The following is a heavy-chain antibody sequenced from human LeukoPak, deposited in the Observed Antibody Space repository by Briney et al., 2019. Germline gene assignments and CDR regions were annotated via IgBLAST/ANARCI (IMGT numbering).Heavy chain of an antibody. Sequence: PGGSLRLSCAASGFTFSSYGMSWVRQAPGKGLEWVSAISGSGGSTYYADSVKGRFTISRDNSKNTLYLQMNSLRAEDTAVYYCAKDDSGSYSGLAEYFQHWGQGTLVTVSS. J-gene: IGHJ1*01. CDR3: AKDDSGSYSGLAEYFQH. CDR2: ISGSGGST. D-gene: IGHD1-26*01. V-gene: IGHV3-23*01. CDR1: GFTFSSYG.